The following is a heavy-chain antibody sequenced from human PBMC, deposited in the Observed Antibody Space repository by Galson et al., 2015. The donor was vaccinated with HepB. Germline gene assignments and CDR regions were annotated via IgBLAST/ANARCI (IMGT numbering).Heavy chain of an antibody. CDR3: ARVPSKPHSGYDLSNV. CDR1: GFTFSDYY. CDR2: ISSSGSTI. V-gene: IGHV3-11*01. D-gene: IGHD5-12*01. Sequence: SLRLSCAASGFTFSDYYMSWIRQAPGKGLEWVSYISSSGSTIYYADSVKGRFTISRDNAKNSLYLQMNSLRAEDTAVYYCARVPSKPHSGYDLSNVWGKGTTVTVSS. J-gene: IGHJ6*04.